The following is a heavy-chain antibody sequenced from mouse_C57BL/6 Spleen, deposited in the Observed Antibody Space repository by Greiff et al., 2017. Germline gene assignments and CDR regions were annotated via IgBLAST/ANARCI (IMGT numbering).Heavy chain of an antibody. Sequence: EVHLVASGGGLVKPGGSLKLSCAASGFTFSDYGMHWVRQAPEKGLEWVAYISSGSSTIYYADTVKGRFTISRDNAKNTLFLQMTSLRSEDTAMYYCARGSSWAMDYWGQGTSVTVSS. CDR3: ARGSSWAMDY. J-gene: IGHJ4*01. D-gene: IGHD1-3*01. CDR2: ISSGSSTI. V-gene: IGHV5-17*01. CDR1: GFTFSDYG.